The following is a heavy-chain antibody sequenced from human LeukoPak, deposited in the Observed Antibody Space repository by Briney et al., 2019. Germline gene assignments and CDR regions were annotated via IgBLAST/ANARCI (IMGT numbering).Heavy chain of an antibody. CDR1: GFTVSSNY. CDR2: IYSDGST. J-gene: IGHJ3*02. D-gene: IGHD3-10*01. CDR3: ARVTFNYFGSGDAFDI. V-gene: IGHV3-66*01. Sequence: PGGSLRLSCAASGFTVSSNYMSWVRRAPGKGLEWVSIIYSDGSTYYADSVKGRFTISRDNSKNTLYLQMNSLRAEDTAVYYCARVTFNYFGSGDAFDIWGQGTMVTVSS.